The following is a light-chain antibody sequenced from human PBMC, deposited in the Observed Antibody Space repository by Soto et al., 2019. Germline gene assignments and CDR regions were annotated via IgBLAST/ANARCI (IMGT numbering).Light chain of an antibody. CDR2: KAS. CDR1: QNVRSW. J-gene: IGKJ1*01. CDR3: QQYNTDWT. Sequence: IQMTQSPSILPASIGDRVTISCRASQNVRSWLAWYQQKPGKAPKLLISKASNLEGGVPSRFSGSGSGTEFTLTISSLQPDDFATYYCQQYNTDWTFGQGTKVEIK. V-gene: IGKV1-5*03.